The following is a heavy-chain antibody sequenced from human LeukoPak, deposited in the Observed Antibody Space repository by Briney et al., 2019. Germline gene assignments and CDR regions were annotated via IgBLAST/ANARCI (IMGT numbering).Heavy chain of an antibody. CDR3: ARDLLFGVVNVYFQH. CDR1: GFTFSSYS. J-gene: IGHJ1*01. D-gene: IGHD3-3*01. V-gene: IGHV3-48*01. CDR2: ISSSSSTI. Sequence: GGSLRLSCAASGFTFSSYSMNWVRQAPGKGLEWVSYISSSSSTIYYADSVKGRFTISRDNAKNSLYLQMNSLRAEDTAVYYCARDLLFGVVNVYFQHWGQGTLVTVSS.